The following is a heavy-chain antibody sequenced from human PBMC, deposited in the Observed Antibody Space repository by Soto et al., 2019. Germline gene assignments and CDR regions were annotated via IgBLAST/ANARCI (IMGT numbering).Heavy chain of an antibody. Sequence: SVKTARKCSVFTFTSYARNWLRQAPGQSPQWMGWINGGSGNTKYSQDFQGRVTFTRDTFATTAYLELSSLRSEDTAVYYCARVPPWGNSAGDYYIQHYGNRGQGSPGTVSS. D-gene: IGHD3-22*01. CDR1: VFTFTSYA. J-gene: IGHJ1*01. CDR2: INGGSGNT. V-gene: IGHV1-3*01. CDR3: ARVPPWGNSAGDYYIQHYGN.